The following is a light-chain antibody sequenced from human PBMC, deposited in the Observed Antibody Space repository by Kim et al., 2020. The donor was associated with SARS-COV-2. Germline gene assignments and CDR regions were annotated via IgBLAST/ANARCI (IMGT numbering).Light chain of an antibody. CDR3: HQYVDSPRT. J-gene: IGKJ1*01. CDR1: LTISSSY. V-gene: IGKV3-20*01. CDR2: AQS. Sequence: LSPGERAPPSCKSSLTISSSYFAWYQQKPGQPPRLLIHAQSTRATGVPDSFSGSGSGTDFTLTIDRLEPEDFAVYYCHQYVDSPRTFGQGTKLDI.